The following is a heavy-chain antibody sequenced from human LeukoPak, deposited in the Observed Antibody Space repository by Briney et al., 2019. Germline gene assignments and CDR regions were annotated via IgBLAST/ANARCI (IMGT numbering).Heavy chain of an antibody. D-gene: IGHD1-26*01. CDR1: GFTFSSYA. J-gene: IGHJ6*03. V-gene: IGHV3-23*01. Sequence: PGGSLRLSCVASGFTFSSYAMSWVRQAPGKGLEWVSAISGSGGSTYYADSVKGRFTISRDNSKNTLYLQMNSLRAEDTAVYYCAKVGATRYYYYYYMDVWGKGTTVTVSS. CDR3: AKVGATRYYYYYYMDV. CDR2: ISGSGGST.